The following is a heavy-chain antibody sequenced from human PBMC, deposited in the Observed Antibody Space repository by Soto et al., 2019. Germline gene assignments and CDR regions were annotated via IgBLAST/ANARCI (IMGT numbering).Heavy chain of an antibody. J-gene: IGHJ5*02. CDR3: ARGYCTTTICDPWFDP. CDR1: GSSFTKYW. Sequence: PGESLKIWCKGAGSSFTKYWIGWVRQMPGKGLECMGIIYRGGSDTRYSQSFQGQVTISADKSISTVYLQWSSVKASDTAIYYCARGYCTTTICDPWFDPWGQGTLVTVSS. D-gene: IGHD2-2*01. CDR2: IYRGGSDT. V-gene: IGHV5-51*01.